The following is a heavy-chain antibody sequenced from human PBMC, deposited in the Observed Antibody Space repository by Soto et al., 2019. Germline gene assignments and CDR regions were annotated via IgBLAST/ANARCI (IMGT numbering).Heavy chain of an antibody. CDR1: GFTFSHYV. Sequence: EVQLLESGGGLVRTGESLRLSCAASGFTFSHYVLSWVRQAPGRGLEWVSSISGSGSSVYLADSVRGRFTMSRDLSRNTVSLQINRLRAEDTAIYYCAKVRASYLRASYFYYGLDVWGQGTTVTVSS. CDR2: ISGSGSSV. D-gene: IGHD3-16*01. J-gene: IGHJ6*02. V-gene: IGHV3-23*01. CDR3: AKVRASYLRASYFYYGLDV.